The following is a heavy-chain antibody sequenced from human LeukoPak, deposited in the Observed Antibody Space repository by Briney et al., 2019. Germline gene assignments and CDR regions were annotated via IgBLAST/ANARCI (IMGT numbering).Heavy chain of an antibody. CDR2: IYYSGST. CDR3: ARDWSIAAQRHAFDI. V-gene: IGHV4-39*07. D-gene: IGHD6-6*01. Sequence: PSEPLSLICSVSGGPISSCSYYWGGLPQPPGKGLVWFGSIYYSGSTNYDPSLKSRVTISVDTSKNQFSLKLSSVTAADTAVYYCARDWSIAAQRHAFDIWGQGTMVTVSS. J-gene: IGHJ3*02. CDR1: GGPISSCSYY.